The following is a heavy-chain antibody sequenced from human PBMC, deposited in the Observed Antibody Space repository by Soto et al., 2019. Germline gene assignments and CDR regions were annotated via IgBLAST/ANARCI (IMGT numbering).Heavy chain of an antibody. CDR2: IRPYNGNT. J-gene: IGHJ4*02. Sequence: QVQLVQSGAALKKPGASVKVSCKASGYTFTSYGISWVRQAPGQGLEWTGWIRPYNGNTNYSQKLQGRVTMTTDTSTSTAYMELRSLRSDDTAVYYCSRDLPPQDYWGQGTLVTDSS. CDR1: GYTFTSYG. CDR3: SRDLPPQDY. V-gene: IGHV1-18*01.